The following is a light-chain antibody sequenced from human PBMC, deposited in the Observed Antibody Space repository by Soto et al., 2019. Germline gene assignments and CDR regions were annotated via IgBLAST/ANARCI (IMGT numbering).Light chain of an antibody. Sequence: AIQMTQSPSSLSASVGDRVTITCRASQGIRHYLGWYQQKPGKAPKLLIYAASSLQSGVPSRFSGSGSCTDFTPTITTPQPEDFATYYGPQDYNYPLPFGGGTKVEIK. V-gene: IGKV1-6*01. CDR2: AAS. CDR1: QGIRHY. J-gene: IGKJ4*01. CDR3: PQDYNYPLP.